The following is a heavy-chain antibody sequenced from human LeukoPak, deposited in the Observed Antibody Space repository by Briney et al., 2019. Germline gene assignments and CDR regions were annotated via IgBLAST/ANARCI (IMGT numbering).Heavy chain of an antibody. J-gene: IGHJ4*02. Sequence: TSETLSLTCTVSGGSISSYYWTWIRQPPGKGLEWIGYIYYSGTTNYNPSLKSRVTISVDTSKNQFSLKLSSVTAADTAVYYCASGRPLGFDHWGQGTLVTVSS. CDR2: IYYSGTT. D-gene: IGHD1-26*01. CDR1: GGSISSYY. V-gene: IGHV4-59*01. CDR3: ASGRPLGFDH.